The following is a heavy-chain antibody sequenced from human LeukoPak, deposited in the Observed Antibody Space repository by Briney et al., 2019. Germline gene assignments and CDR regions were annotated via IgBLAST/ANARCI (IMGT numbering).Heavy chain of an antibody. CDR2: IYYSGST. CDR1: GGSISSSSYY. Sequence: PSETLSLTCTVSGGSISSSSYYWGWIRQPPGKGLEWIGSIYYSGSTYYNPSLKSRVTISVDTSKNQFSLKLSSVTAADTAVYYCARRPSSGSPVAFDIWGQGTMVTISS. J-gene: IGHJ3*02. V-gene: IGHV4-39*07. D-gene: IGHD3-10*01. CDR3: ARRPSSGSPVAFDI.